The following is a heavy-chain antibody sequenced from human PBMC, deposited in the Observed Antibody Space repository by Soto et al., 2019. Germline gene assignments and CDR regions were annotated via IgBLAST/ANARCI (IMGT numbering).Heavy chain of an antibody. Sequence: SETLSLTCAVYGGSFSGYYWTWVRQSPGKGLEWIGEITHTVIVNYNPSLKSRLTISVDTSKKQFSLTLSSVTAADTAVYYCVTVSPGTIFGYWGQGGLVTVSS. J-gene: IGHJ4*02. D-gene: IGHD3-3*01. CDR1: GGSFSGYY. V-gene: IGHV4-34*01. CDR3: VTVSPGTIFGY. CDR2: ITHTVIV.